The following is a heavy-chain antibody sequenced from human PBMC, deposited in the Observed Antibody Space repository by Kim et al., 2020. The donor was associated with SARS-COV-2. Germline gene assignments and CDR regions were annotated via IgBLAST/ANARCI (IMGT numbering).Heavy chain of an antibody. V-gene: IGHV4-39*02. CDR2: IYYSGST. D-gene: IGHD2-15*01. CDR3: AREFLVVAASTHFDY. J-gene: IGHJ4*02. CDR1: GGSISSSSYY. Sequence: SETLSLTCTVSGGSISSSSYYWGWIRQPPGKGLEWIGSIYYSGSTYYNPSLKSRVTISVDTSKNQFSLKLSSVTAADTAVYYCAREFLVVAASTHFDYWGQGTLVTVSS.